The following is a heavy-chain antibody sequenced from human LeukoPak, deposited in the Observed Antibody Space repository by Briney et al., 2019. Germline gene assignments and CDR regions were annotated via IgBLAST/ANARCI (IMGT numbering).Heavy chain of an antibody. CDR1: GYSISSGYY. Sequence: SETLSLTCTVSGYSISSGYYWGWIRQPPGKGLEWIGSIYHSGSTYYNPSLKSRVTISVDTSKNQFSLKLSSVTAADTAVYYCARGALRGYSGYDWRNWFDPWGQGTLVTVSS. CDR3: ARGALRGYSGYDWRNWFDP. J-gene: IGHJ5*02. D-gene: IGHD5-12*01. V-gene: IGHV4-38-2*02. CDR2: IYHSGST.